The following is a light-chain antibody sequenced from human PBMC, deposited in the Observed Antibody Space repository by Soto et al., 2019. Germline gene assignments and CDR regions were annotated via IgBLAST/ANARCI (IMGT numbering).Light chain of an antibody. CDR3: KQYSGPPAWT. Sequence: EIVLTQSPDTLSLSPGERVTLSCRAGQSLSSSYFGWYQQRHGQAPRLLIYNTSNRATGIPDGFGGGGCGTDFTLTTSRRGLEFLAVFYGKQYSGPPAWTFGKGTK. CDR2: NTS. J-gene: IGKJ1*01. CDR1: QSLSSSY. V-gene: IGKV3-20*01.